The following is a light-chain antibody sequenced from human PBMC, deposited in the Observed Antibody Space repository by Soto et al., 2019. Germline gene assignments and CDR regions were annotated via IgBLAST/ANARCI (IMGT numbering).Light chain of an antibody. CDR2: GAS. V-gene: IGKV3-15*01. J-gene: IGKJ1*01. CDR1: QSVRSN. Sequence: IVMTQSPATLSLSPGERPTLSWKASQSVRSNFAWYQPQPGQSPRLLLDGASTRATGIPARFSCSGSGTQFTLTISSLQSEDFAVYYCQQYNNWPPAWTFGQGTKVDIK. CDR3: QQYNNWPPAWT.